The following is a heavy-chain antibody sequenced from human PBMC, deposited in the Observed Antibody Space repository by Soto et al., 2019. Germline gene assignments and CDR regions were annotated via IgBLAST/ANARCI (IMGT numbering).Heavy chain of an antibody. D-gene: IGHD1-26*01. CDR1: GFTFSYYW. CDR2: IHNDGSRT. CDR3: ARGDRGAFAL. V-gene: IGHV3-74*03. J-gene: IGHJ3*01. Sequence: EVQLVESGGGLVQPGESLRLSCAASGFTFSYYWMHWVRQTPGKGLLWVSHIHNDGSRTTYADSVKGRFTISRDNARNTVYLQMNSLRDDDTAVYYCARGDRGAFALWGQGTAVTVSS.